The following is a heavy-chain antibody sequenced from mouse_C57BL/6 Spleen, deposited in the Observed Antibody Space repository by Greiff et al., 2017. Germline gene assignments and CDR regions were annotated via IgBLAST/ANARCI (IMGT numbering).Heavy chain of an antibody. CDR1: GFNIKNTY. J-gene: IGHJ4*01. CDR2: IDPANGNT. CDR3: ARVRQGRGYAMDY. D-gene: IGHD3-2*02. Sequence: EVKLVESVAELVRPGASVKLSCTASGFNIKNTYMHWVKQRPEQGLEWIGRIDPANGNTKYAPKFQGKATITADTSSNTAYLQRSSLTSEDTAIYYCARVRQGRGYAMDYWGQGTSVTVSS. V-gene: IGHV14-3*01.